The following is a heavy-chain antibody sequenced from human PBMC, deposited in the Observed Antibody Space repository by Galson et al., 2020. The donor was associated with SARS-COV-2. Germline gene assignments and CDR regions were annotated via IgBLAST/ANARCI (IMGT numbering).Heavy chain of an antibody. V-gene: IGHV3-7*01. CDR3: ARNAMVRGIIIQSPHYYYYMDV. CDR2: IKQDGSEK. Sequence: GGSLRLSCAASGFSFSSYWMSWVRQAPGKGLEWVANIKQDGSEKHFVDSVKSRFTISRDNAKNSLYLQINSLRVEDTAVYFCARNAMVRGIIIQSPHYYYYMDVWGKGTTVTISS. D-gene: IGHD3-10*01. CDR1: GFSFSSYW. J-gene: IGHJ6*03.